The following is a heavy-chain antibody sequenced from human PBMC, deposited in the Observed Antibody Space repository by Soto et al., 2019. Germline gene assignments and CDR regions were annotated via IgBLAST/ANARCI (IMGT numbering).Heavy chain of an antibody. V-gene: IGHV5-10-1*01. CDR3: ASLAADADYSCYGMAV. J-gene: IGHJ6*02. CDR1: GYSFTSYW. Sequence: GESLKISCKGSGYSFTSYWISWVRQMPGTGLEWIGRIDPSASYTIYSPAFQVHVNSYADKSISTVYLQWSSMKASDTPMYYCASLAADADYSCYGMAVWSQGTAVTVSS. CDR2: IDPSASYT. D-gene: IGHD6-13*01.